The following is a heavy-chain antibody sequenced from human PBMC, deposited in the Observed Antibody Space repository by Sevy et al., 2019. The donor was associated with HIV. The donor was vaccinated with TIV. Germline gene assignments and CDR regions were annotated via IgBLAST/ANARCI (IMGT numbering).Heavy chain of an antibody. CDR1: GGTFSGYA. CDR3: ARAHYYGSGGYYYGMDV. J-gene: IGHJ6*02. CDR2: IIPIFGTA. Sequence: ASVKVSCKASGGTFSGYAISWVRQAPGQGLEWMGGIIPIFGTANYAQKFQGRVTITADESTSTAYMELSSLRSEDTAVYYCARAHYYGSGGYYYGMDVWGQGTTVTVSS. D-gene: IGHD3-10*01. V-gene: IGHV1-69*13.